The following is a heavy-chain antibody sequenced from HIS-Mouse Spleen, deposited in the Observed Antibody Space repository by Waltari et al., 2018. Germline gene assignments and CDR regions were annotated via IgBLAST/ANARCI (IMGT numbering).Heavy chain of an antibody. J-gene: IGHJ2*01. CDR1: GFTFSSYW. Sequence: EVQLVESGGGLVQPGGSLRLSCAASGFTFSSYWMHWVRQAPGKGLVWVYRINRDGSSTSYADAVKGRFTISRDNAKNTLYLQMNSLRAEDTAVYYCARVNWGYWYFDLWGRGTLVTVSS. CDR2: INRDGSST. V-gene: IGHV3-74*01. D-gene: IGHD7-27*01. CDR3: ARVNWGYWYFDL.